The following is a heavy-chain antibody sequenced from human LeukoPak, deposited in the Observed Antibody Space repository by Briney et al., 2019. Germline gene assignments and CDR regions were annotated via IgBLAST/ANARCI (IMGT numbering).Heavy chain of an antibody. CDR2: FYYSGST. CDR3: ARVLSWVYDSSGYPYYYYYMDV. J-gene: IGHJ6*03. CDR1: GGSISSGGYY. D-gene: IGHD3-22*01. Sequence: KPSETLSLTCTVSGGSISSGGYYWSWIRQHPGKGLEWIGYFYYSGSTYYNPSLKSRVTISVDTSKNQFSLKLSSVTAADTAAYYCARVLSWVYDSSGYPYYYYYMDVWGKGTTVTVSS. V-gene: IGHV4-31*03.